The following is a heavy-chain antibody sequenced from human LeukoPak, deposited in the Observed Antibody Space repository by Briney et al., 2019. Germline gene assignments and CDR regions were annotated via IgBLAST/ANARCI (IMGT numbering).Heavy chain of an antibody. V-gene: IGHV4-34*01. CDR3: ARGCLSASLDAFDI. CDR1: GGTFSGYY. CDR2: INHSGST. Sequence: SATLTITCTVYGGTFSGYYWSRTRKPPGKGMEWTEEINHSGSTNYNPSLKSRITKSVDTSDNQFALKLSSVTAADTAVYYCARGCLSASLDAFDIWGQGTMVTVSS. J-gene: IGHJ3*02. D-gene: IGHD3-16*01.